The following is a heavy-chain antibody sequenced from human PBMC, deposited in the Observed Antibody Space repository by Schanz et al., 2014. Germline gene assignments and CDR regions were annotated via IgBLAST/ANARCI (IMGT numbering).Heavy chain of an antibody. CDR1: GFTFSTYA. J-gene: IGHJ4*02. CDR2: INGNGGIT. D-gene: IGHD6-19*01. Sequence: EVQLLESGGALVQPGGSLRLSCSASGFTFSTYAMSWVRQAPGKGLEWVSAINGNGGITYYADPVKGRFTIARDNSKNTLFLQMDSLRVEDTAVYYCARDLISSGWYGWGQGTLVTVSS. CDR3: ARDLISSGWYG. V-gene: IGHV3-23*01.